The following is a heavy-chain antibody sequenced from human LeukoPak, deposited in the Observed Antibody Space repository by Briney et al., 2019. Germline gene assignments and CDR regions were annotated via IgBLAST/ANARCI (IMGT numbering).Heavy chain of an antibody. CDR1: GWSFSGYY. CDR2: INHSGST. J-gene: IGHJ5*02. Sequence: SETLSLTCAVYGWSFSGYYWSWIRQPPGKGLEWIGEINHSGSTNYNPSLKSRVTISVDTSKNQFSLKLSSVTAADTAVYYCARGIPHYDILTGYPGAGWFDPWGQGTLVTVSS. D-gene: IGHD3-9*01. V-gene: IGHV4-34*01. CDR3: ARGIPHYDILTGYPGAGWFDP.